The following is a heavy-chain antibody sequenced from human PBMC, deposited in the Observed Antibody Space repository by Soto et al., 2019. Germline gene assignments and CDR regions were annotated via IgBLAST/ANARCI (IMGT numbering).Heavy chain of an antibody. V-gene: IGHV3-74*01. J-gene: IGHJ3*01. CDR2: ISGDGSST. Sequence: GGSLRLSCAASEFTFRSYWMHWVRQSPGKGLVWVSRISGDGSSTNYADSVKGRFTISRDNAKNTVYLQIDSLRAEDTAVYYCARSLPGTYGAFDLWGQGTMVTVS. D-gene: IGHD1-7*01. CDR1: EFTFRSYW. CDR3: ARSLPGTYGAFDL.